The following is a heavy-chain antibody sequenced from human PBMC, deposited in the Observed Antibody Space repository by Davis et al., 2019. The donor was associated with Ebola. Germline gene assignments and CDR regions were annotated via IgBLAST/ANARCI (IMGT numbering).Heavy chain of an antibody. Sequence: SLKISCAASGFTFSSYAMHWVRQAPGKGLEWVSGISWNSGSIGYADSVEGRFTISRDNAKNSLYLQMNSLRAEDTAVYYCARDLLEIVGVLYYYGMDVWGKGTTVTVSS. D-gene: IGHD1-26*01. J-gene: IGHJ6*04. CDR2: ISWNSGSI. CDR3: ARDLLEIVGVLYYYGMDV. CDR1: GFTFSSYA. V-gene: IGHV3-9*01.